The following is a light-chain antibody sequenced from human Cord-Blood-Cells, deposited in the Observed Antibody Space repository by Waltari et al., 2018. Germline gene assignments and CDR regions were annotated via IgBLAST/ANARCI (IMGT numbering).Light chain of an antibody. CDR2: GAS. CDR3: QQYNNWPYT. Sequence: EIVMTQSPAPLSVSPGARATLSCRASQSVSSNLAWYQQKPGQAPRLLIYGASTRATGIPARFSGSVSGTEFTLTISSLQSEDFAVYYCQQYNNWPYTFGQGTKLEIK. CDR1: QSVSSN. V-gene: IGKV3-15*01. J-gene: IGKJ2*01.